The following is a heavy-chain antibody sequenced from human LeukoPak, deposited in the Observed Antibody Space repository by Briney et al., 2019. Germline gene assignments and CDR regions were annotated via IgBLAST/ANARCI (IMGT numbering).Heavy chain of an antibody. CDR3: ARDRGGSYSAIDY. CDR1: GITLSNYG. V-gene: IGHV3-23*01. D-gene: IGHD1-26*01. CDR2: ISGSGGWT. J-gene: IGHJ4*02. Sequence: GGSLRLSCAVSGITLSNYGMSWVRQAPGKGLEWVAGISGSGGWTNYADSVKGRFTVSRDNPKNTLYLQMNSLRAEDTAVYYCARDRGGSYSAIDYWGQGTLVTVSS.